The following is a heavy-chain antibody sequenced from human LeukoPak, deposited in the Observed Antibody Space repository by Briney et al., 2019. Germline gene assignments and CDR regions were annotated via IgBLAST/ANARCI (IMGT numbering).Heavy chain of an antibody. CDR1: GFTFSSYS. CDR3: ARDPYYYDSSGYYY. V-gene: IGHV3-21*01. D-gene: IGHD3-22*01. Sequence: PGGSLRLSCAASGFTFSSYSMNWVRQAPGKGLGWVSSISSSSYIYYADSVKGRFTISRDNAKNSLYLRMNSLRAEDTAVYYCARDPYYYDSSGYYYWGQGTLVTVSS. CDR2: ISSSSYI. J-gene: IGHJ4*02.